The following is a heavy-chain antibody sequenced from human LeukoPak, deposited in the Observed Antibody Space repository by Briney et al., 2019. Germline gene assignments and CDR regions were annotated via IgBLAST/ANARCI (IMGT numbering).Heavy chain of an antibody. D-gene: IGHD2-21*02. J-gene: IGHJ4*02. V-gene: IGHV4-30-4*01. CDR3: ARGGTYCGGDCAFDY. Sequence: SETLSLTCSVSGASVGSHQYYWSWIRQALGKGLEYFGYIYYSGATFYSPALKSRLTISIDTSKNQFSLKLISVTAADTAVYYCARGGTYCGGDCAFDYWGQGTLVTVSS. CDR1: GASVGSHQYY. CDR2: IYYSGAT.